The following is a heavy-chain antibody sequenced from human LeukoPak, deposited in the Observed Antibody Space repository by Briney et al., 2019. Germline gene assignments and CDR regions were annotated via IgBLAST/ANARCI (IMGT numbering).Heavy chain of an antibody. CDR1: GFTFSDYA. CDR3: ARSYRSGWYGYFDY. V-gene: IGHV3-9*03. J-gene: IGHJ4*02. CDR2: ISWSSGSI. Sequence: GGSLRLSCAASGFTFSDYAMHWVRQAPGKGLEWVSGISWSSGSIGYADSVKGRFTISRDNAKNSLYLQMNSLRAEDMALYYCARSYRSGWYGYFDYWGQGTLVTVSS. D-gene: IGHD6-19*01.